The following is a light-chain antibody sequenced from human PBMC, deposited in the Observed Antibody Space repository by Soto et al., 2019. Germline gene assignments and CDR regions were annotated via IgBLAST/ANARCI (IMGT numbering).Light chain of an antibody. CDR2: VNSDGSH. CDR1: SGHSTYA. Sequence: QLVLTQSPSASASLGASVKLTCTLTSGHSTYAIAWPQQQPEKGPRYLMKVNSDGSHSNGDGIPDRFSGSSSGAERYLTISSLQPEDEAHYYCQTWCTGPTWVFGGGTKGTV. V-gene: IGLV4-69*01. CDR3: QTWCTGPTWV. J-gene: IGLJ3*02.